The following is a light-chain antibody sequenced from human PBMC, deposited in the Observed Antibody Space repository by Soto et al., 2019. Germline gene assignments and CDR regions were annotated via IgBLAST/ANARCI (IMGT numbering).Light chain of an antibody. CDR2: AAS. V-gene: IGKV1-12*01. CDR1: QGISIW. Sequence: DIQMTQSPSSVSASVGDRVTITCRASQGISIWSAWYQQKPGKAPKLLIYAASSLRGGVPSRFSGSGSGTVFTLTISSLQPEDCATYYCQQVNSFPPTFGGGTTVEIK. J-gene: IGKJ4*01. CDR3: QQVNSFPPT.